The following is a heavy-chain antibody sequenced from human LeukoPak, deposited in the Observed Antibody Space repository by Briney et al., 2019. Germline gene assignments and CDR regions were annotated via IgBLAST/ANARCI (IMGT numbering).Heavy chain of an antibody. D-gene: IGHD3-10*01. CDR1: GFTFSSHG. CDR2: IQYDGSNK. Sequence: GGSLRLSCAASGFTFSSHGMNWVRQAPGKGLEWVAFIQYDGSNKYYADSVKGRFTISRDNSKNTLYLQMNSLRAEDTAVYYCAKDRKYYDSKSYPFDYWGQGTLVTVSS. J-gene: IGHJ4*02. V-gene: IGHV3-30*02. CDR3: AKDRKYYDSKSYPFDY.